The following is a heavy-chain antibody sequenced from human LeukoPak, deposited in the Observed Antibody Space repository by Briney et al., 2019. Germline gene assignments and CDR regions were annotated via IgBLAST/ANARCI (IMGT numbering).Heavy chain of an antibody. CDR2: IYSGGST. Sequence: GGSLRLSCAAYGFTVSSNYMSWVRQAPGKGLEWVSVIYSGGSTYYADSVKGRFTISRDNSKNTLYLQMNSLRAEDTAVYYCAKDLKSGRGDLYFDYWGQGTLVTVSS. CDR3: AKDLKSGRGDLYFDY. J-gene: IGHJ4*02. D-gene: IGHD3-16*01. V-gene: IGHV3-53*01. CDR1: GFTVSSNY.